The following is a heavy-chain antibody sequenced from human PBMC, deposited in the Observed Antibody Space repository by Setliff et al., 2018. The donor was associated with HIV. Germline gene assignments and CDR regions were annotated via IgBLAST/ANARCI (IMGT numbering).Heavy chain of an antibody. J-gene: IGHJ5*02. Sequence: GGSLRLSCAASGFTVSSNYMSWFRQAQGKGLEWLSVIYRDSATYYNDSVRGRFTISRDNSKNSLNLQMNSLRAEDTAVYYCVRDHRPSNNNWHHWFDPWGQGTLVTVSS. CDR1: GFTVSSNY. D-gene: IGHD1-1*01. CDR2: IYRDSAT. CDR3: VRDHRPSNNNWHHWFDP. V-gene: IGHV3-53*01.